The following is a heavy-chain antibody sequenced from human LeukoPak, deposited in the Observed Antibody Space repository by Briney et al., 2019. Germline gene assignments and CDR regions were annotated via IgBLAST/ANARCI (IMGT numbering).Heavy chain of an antibody. CDR1: DFSFITYA. D-gene: IGHD4-23*01. CDR2: ISGSGGST. Sequence: PGGSLRLSCAASDFSFITYAMSWVRQAPGKGLEWVSAISGSGGSTYYADSVKGRFTISRDNSKNTLYLQMNSLRAEDTAVYYCAKDALDYGGNSGAFDYWGQGTLVTVSS. CDR3: AKDALDYGGNSGAFDY. J-gene: IGHJ4*02. V-gene: IGHV3-23*01.